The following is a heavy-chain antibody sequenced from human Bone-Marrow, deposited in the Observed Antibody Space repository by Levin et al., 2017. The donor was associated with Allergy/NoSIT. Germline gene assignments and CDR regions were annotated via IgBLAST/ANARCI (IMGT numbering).Heavy chain of an antibody. CDR1: GFTFSSSG. V-gene: IGHV3-74*01. CDR3: AREGYYYSSGSYYPSFDI. CDR2: INGDGSIT. J-gene: IGHJ3*02. D-gene: IGHD3-10*01. Sequence: GESLKISCDASGFTFSSSGIHWVRQAPGKGLVWVSRINGDGSITTYADSVKGRFTISRDNAKNTLYLQMNSLRAEDTAVYFCAREGYYYSSGSYYPSFDIWGQGTMVTVSS.